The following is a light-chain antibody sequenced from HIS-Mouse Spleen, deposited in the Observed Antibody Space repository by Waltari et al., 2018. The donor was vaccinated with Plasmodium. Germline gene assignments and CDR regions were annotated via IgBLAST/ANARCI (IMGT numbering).Light chain of an antibody. CDR1: QGISSY. CDR2: AAS. V-gene: IGKV1-8*01. CDR3: QQYYSYPFT. Sequence: IRMTQSPSSFSASPGDRVPIPCRASQGISSYLAWYQQKPGKAPKLLIYAASTLQSGVPSRFSGSGSGTDFTLTISCLQSEDFATYYCQQYYSYPFTFGPGTKVDIK. J-gene: IGKJ3*01.